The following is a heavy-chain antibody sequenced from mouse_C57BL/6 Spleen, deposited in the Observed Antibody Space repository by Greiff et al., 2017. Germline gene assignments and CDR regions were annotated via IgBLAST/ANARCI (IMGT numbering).Heavy chain of an antibody. CDR2: ISSGSSTI. D-gene: IGHD2-2*01. CDR1: GFTFSDYG. J-gene: IGHJ4*01. CDR3: ARKVTGAMDY. V-gene: IGHV5-17*01. Sequence: EVKLMESGGGLVKPGGSLKLSCAASGFTFSDYGMHWVRQAPEKGLEWVAYISSGSSTIYYADTVKGRFTFSRDNAKNTLFLQMTSLRSEDTAMYYCARKVTGAMDYWGQGTSVTVSS.